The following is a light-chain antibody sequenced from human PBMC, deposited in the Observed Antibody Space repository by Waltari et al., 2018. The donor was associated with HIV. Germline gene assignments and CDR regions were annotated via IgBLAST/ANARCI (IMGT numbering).Light chain of an antibody. CDR3: GTWDSSLSVVV. J-gene: IGLJ2*01. CDR1: RSNIAHNP. Sequence: QSVLTQPPAVSAAPRQMLTISCSGTRSNIAHNPVSWYQQLPRTAPKRHIYDNNKRPSGIPDRFSGSESGTSATLGITGLQTADEADYYCGTWDSSLSVVVFGGGTKLTVL. V-gene: IGLV1-51*01. CDR2: DNN.